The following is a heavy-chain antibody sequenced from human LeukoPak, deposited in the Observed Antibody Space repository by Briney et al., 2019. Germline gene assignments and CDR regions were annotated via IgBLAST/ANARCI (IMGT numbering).Heavy chain of an antibody. CDR3: ARDWDPYCSGGSCYSGRRGFDP. J-gene: IGHJ5*02. CDR2: ISSSSSTI. Sequence: GGSLRLSCAASGFTFSSYSMNWVRQAPGKGLEWVSYISSSSSTIYYADSVKGRFTISRDNAKNSLYLQMNSLRAEDTAVYYCARDWDPYCSGGSCYSGRRGFDPWGQGTLVTVSS. CDR1: GFTFSSYS. V-gene: IGHV3-48*01. D-gene: IGHD2-15*01.